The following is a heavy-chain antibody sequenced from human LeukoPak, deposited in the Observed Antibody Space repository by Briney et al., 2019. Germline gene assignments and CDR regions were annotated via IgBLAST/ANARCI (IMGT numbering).Heavy chain of an antibody. J-gene: IGHJ5*02. V-gene: IGHV5-51*01. Sequence: RGESLKISCKGSGYSFTSYWIGWVRQLPGKGLEWMGIIYPGDSDTRYSPSFQGQVTISADKSISTAYLQWSSLKASDTAMYYRARQLAAAKFDPWGQGTLVTVSS. CDR1: GYSFTSYW. D-gene: IGHD6-13*01. CDR2: IYPGDSDT. CDR3: ARQLAAAKFDP.